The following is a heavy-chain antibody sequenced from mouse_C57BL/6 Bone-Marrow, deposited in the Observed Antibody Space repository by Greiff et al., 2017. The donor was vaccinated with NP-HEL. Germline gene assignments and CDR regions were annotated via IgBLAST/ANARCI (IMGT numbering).Heavy chain of an antibody. CDR1: GYAFTNYL. Sequence: QVQLQQSGAELVRPGTSVKVSCKASGYAFTNYLIEWVKQRPGQGLEWIGVINPGSGGTNYNEKFKGKATLTADKSSSTAYMQLSSLTSEDSAVYFCAREGTNDYDAMDYWGQGTSVTVSS. CDR2: INPGSGGT. J-gene: IGHJ4*01. CDR3: AREGTNDYDAMDY. D-gene: IGHD1-3*01. V-gene: IGHV1-54*01.